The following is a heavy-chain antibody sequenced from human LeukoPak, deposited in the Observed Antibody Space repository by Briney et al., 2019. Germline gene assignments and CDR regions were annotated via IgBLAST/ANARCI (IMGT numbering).Heavy chain of an antibody. CDR1: GFTFSSYE. J-gene: IGHJ4*02. V-gene: IGHV3-48*03. CDR2: ISSSGSTI. Sequence: PGGSLRLSCAASGFTFSSYEMNWVRQAPGKGLEWVSYISSSGSTIYYADSVKGRFTISRDNAKNSLYLQMNSLRAEDTAVYYCARLYDSSGYIPEVDYWGQGTLVTVSS. CDR3: ARLYDSSGYIPEVDY. D-gene: IGHD3-22*01.